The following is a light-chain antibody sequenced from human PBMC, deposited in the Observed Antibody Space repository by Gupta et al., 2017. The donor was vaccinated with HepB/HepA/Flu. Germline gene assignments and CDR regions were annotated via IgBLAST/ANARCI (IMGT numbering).Light chain of an antibody. V-gene: IGKV3-11*01. CDR1: QSISNY. J-gene: IGKJ4*01. Sequence: EIVLTQSPATLSLSPGERATLSCRASQSISNYLAWYQQKPGQAPRLLIYDTFNRATGIPVRFSGSGSATDFTLTISSLEPEDFALYYCQQRSSWPLTFGGGTXVEIK. CDR3: QQRSSWPLT. CDR2: DTF.